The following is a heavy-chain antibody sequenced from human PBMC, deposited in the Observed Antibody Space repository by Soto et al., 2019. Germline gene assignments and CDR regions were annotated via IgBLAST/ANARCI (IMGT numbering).Heavy chain of an antibody. D-gene: IGHD6-13*01. CDR2: ISVYKGKT. Sequence: QVQLVQSGAEVKKPGASVKVSCKATGYTFSNYGISWVRQVPGQGLEWMGWISVYKGKTSYAQKFQGRVIMTTDTSTSTAYMELRTLRSDDTAMYYCARDHIIPAVGTLDYWGQGTLVIVSS. V-gene: IGHV1-18*04. CDR3: ARDHIIPAVGTLDY. J-gene: IGHJ4*02. CDR1: GYTFSNYG.